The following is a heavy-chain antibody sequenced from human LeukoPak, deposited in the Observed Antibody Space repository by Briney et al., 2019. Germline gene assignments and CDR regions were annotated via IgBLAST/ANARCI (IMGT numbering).Heavy chain of an antibody. J-gene: IGHJ1*01. Sequence: PGSSLRLSCGTSGFNFTRHGMHWVRQAPAKGLEWVAVIWHTSMSAFYSDSVKGRFIISRDNSRNTLYLQMSNLRADDTAVYYCAKELGVPAAGWQIQQWGLGTLVTVSS. D-gene: IGHD6-13*01. CDR2: IWHTSMSA. V-gene: IGHV3-33*06. CDR1: GFNFTRHG. CDR3: AKELGVPAAGWQIQQ.